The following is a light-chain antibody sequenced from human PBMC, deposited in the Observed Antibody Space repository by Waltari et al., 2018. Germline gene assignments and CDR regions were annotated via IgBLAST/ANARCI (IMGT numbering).Light chain of an antibody. Sequence: DIQMTQSPSSVSASVGGNVTITCRASQGVSSWLGWYQKKPGKAPKLLIYAASTLQGGVPSRFSGRGYGTEFTLTITSLQPEDFALYFCQQSNSFPLTFGGGTKVEI. J-gene: IGKJ4*01. CDR2: AAS. CDR1: QGVSSW. V-gene: IGKV1-12*01. CDR3: QQSNSFPLT.